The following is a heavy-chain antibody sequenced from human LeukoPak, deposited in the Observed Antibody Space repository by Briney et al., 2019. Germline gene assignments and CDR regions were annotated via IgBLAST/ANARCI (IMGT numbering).Heavy chain of an antibody. V-gene: IGHV4-59*08. CDR3: ARHRAAAGIGGWFDP. D-gene: IGHD6-13*01. Sequence: SETLSLTCTVSGGSISSYYWNWIRQPPGKGLEWIGYIYYSGSTNYNPSLKSRVTISVDTSKNQFSLKLSSVTAADTAVYYCARHRAAAGIGGWFDPWGQGTLVTVSS. CDR2: IYYSGST. CDR1: GGSISSYY. J-gene: IGHJ5*02.